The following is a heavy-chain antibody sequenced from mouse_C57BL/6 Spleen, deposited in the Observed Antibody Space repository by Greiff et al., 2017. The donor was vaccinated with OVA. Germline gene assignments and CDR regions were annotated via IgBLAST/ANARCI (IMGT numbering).Heavy chain of an antibody. CDR1: GYAFSSYW. V-gene: IGHV1-80*01. J-gene: IGHJ2*01. Sequence: QVQLQQSGAELVKPGASVKISCKASGYAFSSYWMNWVKQRPGKGLEWIGQIYPGDGDTNYNGKFKGKATLTADKSSSTAYMQLSSLTSEDSAVYFCAREGNYYGSSYFDDWGQGTTLTVSS. CDR3: AREGNYYGSSYFDD. CDR2: IYPGDGDT. D-gene: IGHD1-1*01.